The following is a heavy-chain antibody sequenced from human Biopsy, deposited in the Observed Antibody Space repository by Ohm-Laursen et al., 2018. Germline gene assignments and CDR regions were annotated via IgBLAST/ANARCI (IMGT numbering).Heavy chain of an antibody. CDR2: ISPYNGDT. J-gene: IGHJ6*02. V-gene: IGHV1-18*01. Sequence: ASVKVSCNASGYTFTNYGISWVRQAPGQGLEWMGWISPYNGDTDYAQKLQGRVTMTTDTSTSTAYMDLRSLGSDDTAVYFCAREEDNSGYDYYGMDVWGQGTTVTVSS. D-gene: IGHD3-22*01. CDR1: GYTFTNYG. CDR3: AREEDNSGYDYYGMDV.